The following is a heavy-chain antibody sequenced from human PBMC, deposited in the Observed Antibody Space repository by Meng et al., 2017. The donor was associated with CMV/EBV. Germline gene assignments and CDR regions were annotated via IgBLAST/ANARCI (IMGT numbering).Heavy chain of an antibody. CDR2: ISGSGGST. CDR3: AKDQGSLIFGVVITSYYYYGMDV. D-gene: IGHD3-3*01. J-gene: IGHJ6*02. CDR1: GFTFSSYA. V-gene: IGHV3-23*01. Sequence: GESLKISCAASGFTFSSYAMCWVRQAPGKGLEWVSAISGSGGSTYSADSVQGRFTISRDNSKNTLYLQMNSLRAEDTAVYYCAKDQGSLIFGVVITSYYYYGMDVWGQGTTVTVSS.